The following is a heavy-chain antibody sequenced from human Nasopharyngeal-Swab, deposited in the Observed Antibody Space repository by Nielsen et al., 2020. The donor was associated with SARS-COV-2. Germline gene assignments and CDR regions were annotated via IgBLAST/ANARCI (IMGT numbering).Heavy chain of an antibody. CDR2: INAGNGNT. CDR3: ARDRVTMVRGGVRYYYYGMDV. Sequence: ASVKVSCKASGGTFSSYAISWVRQAPGQGLEWMGWINAGNGNTKYSQKFQGRVTITRDTSASTAYMELSSLRSEDTAVYYCARDRVTMVRGGVRYYYYGMDVWGQGTTVTVSS. D-gene: IGHD3-10*01. V-gene: IGHV1-3*01. J-gene: IGHJ6*02. CDR1: GGTFSSYA.